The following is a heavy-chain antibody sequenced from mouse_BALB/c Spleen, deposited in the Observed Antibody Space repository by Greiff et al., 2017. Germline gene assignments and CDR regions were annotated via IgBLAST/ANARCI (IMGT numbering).Heavy chain of an antibody. CDR3: TRGRYYGSSYPLFDY. Sequence: QVQLQQPGAELVKPGASVKMSCKASGYTFTSYWMHWVKQRPGQGLEWIGVIDPSDSYTSYNQKFKGKATLTVDTSSSTAYMQLSSLTSEDSAVYYCTRGRYYGSSYPLFDYWGQGTTLTVSS. J-gene: IGHJ2*01. V-gene: IGHV1S127*01. CDR1: GYTFTSYW. CDR2: IDPSDSYT. D-gene: IGHD1-1*01.